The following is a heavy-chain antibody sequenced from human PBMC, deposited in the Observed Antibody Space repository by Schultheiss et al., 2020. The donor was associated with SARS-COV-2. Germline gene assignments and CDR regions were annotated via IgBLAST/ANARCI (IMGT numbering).Heavy chain of an antibody. CDR1: GFTFSDYY. Sequence: GGSLRLSCAASGFTFSDYYMSWIRQAPGKGLEWVSYISSSGSTIYYADSVKGRFTISRDNAKNSLYLQMNSLRAEDTALYYCAKDQWARIAGAFDIWGQGTMVTVSS. J-gene: IGHJ3*02. CDR3: AKDQWARIAGAFDI. D-gene: IGHD6-13*01. V-gene: IGHV3-11*01. CDR2: ISSSGSTI.